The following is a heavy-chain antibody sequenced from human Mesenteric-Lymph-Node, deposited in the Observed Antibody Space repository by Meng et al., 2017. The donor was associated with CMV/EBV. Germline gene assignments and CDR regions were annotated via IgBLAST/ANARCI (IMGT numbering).Heavy chain of an antibody. CDR2: AGNKANRYTT. Sequence: GGSLRLSCAGSGSIFSDHYIDWVRQAPGKGLEWVGRAGNKANRYTTEYAASVTGRFTFSRDDSENSMYLQMNSLKSEDTAVYYCTKGYSRIDIYAFDVWGPGTMVTVSS. CDR1: GSIFSDHY. CDR3: TKGYSRIDIYAFDV. V-gene: IGHV3-72*01. J-gene: IGHJ3*01. D-gene: IGHD5-12*01.